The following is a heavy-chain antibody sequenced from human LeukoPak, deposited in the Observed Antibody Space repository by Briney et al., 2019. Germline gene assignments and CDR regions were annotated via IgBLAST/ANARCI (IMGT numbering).Heavy chain of an antibody. J-gene: IGHJ1*01. CDR3: ASYSSSLEYFHP. CDR2: IYYSGST. V-gene: IGHV4-59*01. Sequence: SETLSLTCTVSGGSIRGYYWSWIRQPRGKGLKWIGYIYYSGSTNYNPSLKSRVAISVDTSKNQFSLKLSSVTAADTAVYYCASYSSSLEYFHPWGQGTLVTVSS. D-gene: IGHD6-13*01. CDR1: GGSIRGYY.